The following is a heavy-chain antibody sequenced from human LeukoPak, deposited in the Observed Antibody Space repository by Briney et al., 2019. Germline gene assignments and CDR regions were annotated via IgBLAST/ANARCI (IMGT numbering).Heavy chain of an antibody. CDR2: IKQDGSEK. CDR1: GFTFSSYW. CDR3: ARESAGYCTNGVCYRYYYGMDV. Sequence: GGSLRLSCAASGFTFSSYWMSWVRQAPGKGPEWVANIKQDGSEKYYVDSVKGRFTISRDNAKNSLYLQMNSLRAEDTAVYYCARESAGYCTNGVCYRYYYGMDVWGQGTTVTVSS. V-gene: IGHV3-7*03. D-gene: IGHD2-8*01. J-gene: IGHJ6*02.